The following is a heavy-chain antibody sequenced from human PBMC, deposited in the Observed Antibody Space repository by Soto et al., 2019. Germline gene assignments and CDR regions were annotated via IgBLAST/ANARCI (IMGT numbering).Heavy chain of an antibody. V-gene: IGHV3-21*04. J-gene: IGHJ4*02. CDR3: AKGLYDNSGYYYTD. CDR1: GFIFSSHN. CDR2: ITGSSSYI. Sequence: DVQLVESGGGLVKPGGSLRLSCAASGFIFSSHNMNWVRQAPGKGLEWVSSITGSSSYIFYADSVKGRFTISRDNAKDTLFLQMHSLRAEDTAVYFCAKGLYDNSGYYYTDWGQGTLVTVSS. D-gene: IGHD3-22*01.